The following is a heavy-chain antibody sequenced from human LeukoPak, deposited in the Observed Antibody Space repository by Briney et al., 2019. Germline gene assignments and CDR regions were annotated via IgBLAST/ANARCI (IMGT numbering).Heavy chain of an antibody. V-gene: IGHV1-2*02. CDR2: INPNSGGT. D-gene: IGHD6-19*01. Sequence: GASVKVSCKASGFTFTAYHMHWVRQAPGQGLEWMGWINPNSGGTNYAQKFQGRVTMTRDTSISTAYMELSRLTSDDTAVYYCARGREVAGTVGYWGQGTLVTVSS. CDR1: GFTFTAYH. J-gene: IGHJ4*02. CDR3: ARGREVAGTVGY.